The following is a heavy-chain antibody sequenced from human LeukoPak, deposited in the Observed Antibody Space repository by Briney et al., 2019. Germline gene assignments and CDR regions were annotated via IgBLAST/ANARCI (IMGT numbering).Heavy chain of an antibody. Sequence: GGSLGLSCAASGFTFSSYWMHWVRHAPGKGLVWVSRINSDGSSTSYADSVKGRFTISRDNAKNTLYLQMNSLRAEDTAVYYCARGRAYGSGSYYFDYWGQGTLVTVSS. CDR3: ARGRAYGSGSYYFDY. CDR1: GFTFSSYW. J-gene: IGHJ4*02. V-gene: IGHV3-74*01. D-gene: IGHD3-10*01. CDR2: INSDGSST.